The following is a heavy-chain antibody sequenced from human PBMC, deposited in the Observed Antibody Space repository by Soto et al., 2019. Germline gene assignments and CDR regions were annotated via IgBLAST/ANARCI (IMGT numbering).Heavy chain of an antibody. J-gene: IGHJ6*02. CDR2: IIPIFGTA. D-gene: IGHD6-19*01. V-gene: IGHV1-69*13. CDR3: ARVTAVAGSEGMDV. Sequence: GASVKVSCKASGGTFSSYAISWVRQAPGQGLEWMGGIIPIFGTANYAQKFQGRVTITADESTSTAYMELSSLRSEDTAVYYCARVTAVAGSEGMDVWGQGTTVTVSS. CDR1: GGTFSSYA.